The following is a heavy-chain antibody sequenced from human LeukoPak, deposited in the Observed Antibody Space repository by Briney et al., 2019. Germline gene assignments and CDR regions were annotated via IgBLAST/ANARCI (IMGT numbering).Heavy chain of an antibody. CDR3: ARVGERGYSYGYFDY. V-gene: IGHV1-46*01. CDR2: INPSGGST. D-gene: IGHD5-18*01. CDR1: GYTFTSYY. J-gene: IGHJ4*02. Sequence: ASVKVSCKASGYTFTSYYMHWVRQAPGQGLEWMGIINPSGGSTSYAQKFQGRVTMTRDTSTSTVYMELSSLRSEDTAVYYCARVGERGYSYGYFDYWGQGTLVTVPS.